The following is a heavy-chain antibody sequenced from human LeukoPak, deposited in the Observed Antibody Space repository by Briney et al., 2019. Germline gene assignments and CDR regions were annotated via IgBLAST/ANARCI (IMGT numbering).Heavy chain of an antibody. CDR3: ARENRVVPAAPYYYYYYMDV. CDR2: IYTSGST. CDR1: GGSINSKNYY. D-gene: IGHD2-2*01. V-gene: IGHV4-61*02. J-gene: IGHJ6*03. Sequence: SETLSLTCTVSGGSINSKNYYWSWIRQPAGKGLEWIGRIYTSGSTNYNPSLKSRVTISVDTSKNQFSLKLSSVTAADTAVYYCARENRVVPAAPYYYYYYMDVWGKGTTVTISS.